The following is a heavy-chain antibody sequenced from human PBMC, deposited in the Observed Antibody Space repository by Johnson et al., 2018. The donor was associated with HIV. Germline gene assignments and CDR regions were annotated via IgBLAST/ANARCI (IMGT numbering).Heavy chain of an antibody. D-gene: IGHD2-15*01. Sequence: MQLVESGGGVVQPGRSLRLSCAASGFTFSSYAMHWVRQAPGKGLEWVSYISSSGSTIYYADSVKGRFTISRDNAKNSLYLQMNSLRAEDTAVYYCARARWYLGGGSGGAFDSWGQGTMVTVSS. CDR1: GFTFSSYA. V-gene: IGHV3-48*04. J-gene: IGHJ3*02. CDR3: ARARWYLGGGSGGAFDS. CDR2: ISSSGSTI.